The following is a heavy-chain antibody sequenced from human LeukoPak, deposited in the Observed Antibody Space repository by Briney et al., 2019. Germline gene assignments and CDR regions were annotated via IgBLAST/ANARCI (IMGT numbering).Heavy chain of an antibody. D-gene: IGHD6-6*01. CDR2: IGTAGDT. CDR1: GFTFSNDD. Sequence: GGSLRLSCAASGFTFSNDDMHWVRQATGSGLEWVSTIGTAGDTYYSGTVKGRFTSSRENAKTSLHLQMNRLRAGDTVVYYCARSRSSSRRGSYYYNGMDVWGQGSTVTVSS. CDR3: ARSRSSSRRGSYYYNGMDV. J-gene: IGHJ6*01. V-gene: IGHV3-13*01.